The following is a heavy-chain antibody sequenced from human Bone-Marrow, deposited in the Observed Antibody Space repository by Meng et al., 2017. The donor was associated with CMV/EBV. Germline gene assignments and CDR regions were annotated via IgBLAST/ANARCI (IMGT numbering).Heavy chain of an antibody. D-gene: IGHD3-22*01. CDR2: TYYRSKWYN. CDR3: AGSSDSSGYYPPNWLDP. V-gene: IGHV6-1*01. J-gene: IGHJ5*02. CDR1: GDSVSSNSAA. Sequence: SETLSLTCAISGDSVSSNSAARNWIRQSPSRGLEWLGRTYYRSKWYNDYAVSVKSRISINPDTSKNQFSLQLNSVTPEDTAVYYCAGSSDSSGYYPPNWLDPWGQGTLVTVSS.